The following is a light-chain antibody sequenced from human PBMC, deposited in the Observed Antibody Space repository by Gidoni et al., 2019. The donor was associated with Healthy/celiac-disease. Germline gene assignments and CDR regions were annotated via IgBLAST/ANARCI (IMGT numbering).Light chain of an antibody. Sequence: QLVRTQSPSASASLGASVKLTCTLSSGHSRYATAWHQQQPEKGPRYLMKLNSDGSHSKGDGIPDRFSGSSSGAERYLTISSLQSEDEADYYCQTWGTGIVVFGGGTKLTVL. CDR1: SGHSRYA. CDR2: LNSDGSH. J-gene: IGLJ2*01. CDR3: QTWGTGIVV. V-gene: IGLV4-69*01.